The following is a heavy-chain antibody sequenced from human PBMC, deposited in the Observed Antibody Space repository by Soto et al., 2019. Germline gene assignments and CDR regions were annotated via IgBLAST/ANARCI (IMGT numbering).Heavy chain of an antibody. CDR3: ASLMSSGYYYGMDV. V-gene: IGHV4-59*01. D-gene: IGHD3-10*01. CDR2: IYYSGST. CDR1: GGSISSYY. J-gene: IGHJ6*02. Sequence: SETLSLTCTVSGGSISSYYWSWIRQPPGKGLEWIGYIYYSGSTNYNPSLKSRVTISVDTSKNQFSLKLSSVTAADTAVYYCASLMSSGYYYGMDVWGQGTTVTVSS.